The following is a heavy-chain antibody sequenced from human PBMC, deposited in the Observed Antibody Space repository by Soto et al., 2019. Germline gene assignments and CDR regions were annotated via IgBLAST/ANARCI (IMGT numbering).Heavy chain of an antibody. V-gene: IGHV4-39*01. J-gene: IGHJ3*02. Sequence: PSETLSLTCTVSGGSISTGSYYWDWIRQPPGQGLEWVGNVYYGGNNHYNPSLESRVTMSMDTSNNQFSLRLSSVTAADTAVYYCARGANWVDIWGQGTMVTVSS. CDR3: ARGANWVDI. D-gene: IGHD7-27*01. CDR2: VYYGGNN. CDR1: GGSISTGSYY.